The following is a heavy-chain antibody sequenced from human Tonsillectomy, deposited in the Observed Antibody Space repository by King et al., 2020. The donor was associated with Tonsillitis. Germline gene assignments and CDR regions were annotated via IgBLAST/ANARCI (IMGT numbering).Heavy chain of an antibody. CDR1: GGSISNRNYY. J-gene: IGHJ5*02. CDR2: IYYSGNT. CDR3: ARHVGYSGWFDN. Sequence: LQLQESGPGLVKPSETPTLTCTVSGGSISNRNYYWGWIRQPPGKGLEWVGIIYYSGNTYYTTSLKSRVTISVDTSKNYFSLRLSSVTAADTAVYDCARHVGYSGWFDNWGQGTLVTAPS. V-gene: IGHV4-39*01. D-gene: IGHD4-11*01.